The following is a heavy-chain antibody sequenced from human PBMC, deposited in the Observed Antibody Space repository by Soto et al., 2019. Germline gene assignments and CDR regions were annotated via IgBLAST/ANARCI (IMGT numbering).Heavy chain of an antibody. J-gene: IGHJ4*02. V-gene: IGHV3-30*03. CDR3: AGGQYYFDY. Sequence: QVQLVESGGGVVQPGRSLRLSCAASGFPFSSYGMHWVRQAPGKGLEWVTLISYDGSNEFYADSVNGRFTISRDNSKNTLYLQMSSLRAEDTALYYCAGGQYYFDYCGQGTLVSVSS. CDR1: GFPFSSYG. CDR2: ISYDGSNE. D-gene: IGHD2-15*01.